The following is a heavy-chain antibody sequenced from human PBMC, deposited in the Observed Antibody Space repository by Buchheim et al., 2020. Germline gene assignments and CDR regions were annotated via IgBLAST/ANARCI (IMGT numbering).Heavy chain of an antibody. D-gene: IGHD3-22*01. V-gene: IGHV4-39*07. CDR3: ARDPYYYDNSGYKYFFDY. CDR2: ICSTGTT. J-gene: IGHJ4*02. Sequence: QLQLQESGPGLVKPSETLSLTCTVSGGSIDSRNYYWGWIRQPPGEGLEWIGTICSTGTTYYNPSLKSRVPISVDTSTNQFSLKLSSVTAADTAVYYCARDPYYYDNSGYKYFFDYWGQGIL. CDR1: GGSIDSRNYY.